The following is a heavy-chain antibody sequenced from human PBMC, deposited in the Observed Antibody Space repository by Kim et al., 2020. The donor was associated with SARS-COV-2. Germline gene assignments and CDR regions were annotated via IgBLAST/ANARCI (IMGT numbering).Heavy chain of an antibody. D-gene: IGHD2-21*02. CDR1: GFTFSSYA. CDR2: ISGSGGST. V-gene: IGHV3-23*01. Sequence: GGSLRLSCAASGFTFSSYAMSWVRQAPGKGLEWVSAISGSGGSTYYADSVKGRFTISRDNSKNTLYLQMNSLRAEDTAVYYCAKVDCGGGDCYSLFLGAFDIWGQGTMVTVSS. CDR3: AKVDCGGGDCYSLFLGAFDI. J-gene: IGHJ3*02.